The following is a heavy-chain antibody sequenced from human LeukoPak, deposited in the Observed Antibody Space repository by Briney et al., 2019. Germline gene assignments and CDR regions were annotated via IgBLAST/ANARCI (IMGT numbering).Heavy chain of an antibody. D-gene: IGHD3-10*02. J-gene: IGHJ4*02. CDR1: GFTFSSYS. V-gene: IGHV3-21*01. CDR2: ISSSSSYI. CDR3: ARGDGRDFDY. Sequence: PGGSLRLSCAASGFTFSSYSMNWVRQAPGKGLEWVSSISSSSSYIYYADSVKGRFTISRDNAKNSLYLQMNNLRAEDTAVYYCARGDGRDFDYWGQGTLVTVSS.